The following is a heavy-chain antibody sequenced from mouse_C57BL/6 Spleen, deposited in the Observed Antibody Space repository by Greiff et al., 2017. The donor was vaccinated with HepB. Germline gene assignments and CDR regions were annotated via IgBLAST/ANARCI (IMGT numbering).Heavy chain of an antibody. CDR1: GYSFTDYN. CDR3: ARGRVYSNPYAMDY. J-gene: IGHJ4*01. Sequence: EVKLMESGPELVKPGASVKISCKASGYSFTDYNMNWVKQSNGKSLEWIGVINPNYGTTSYNQKFKGKATLTVDQSSSTAYMQLNSLTSEDSAVYYCARGRVYSNPYAMDYWGQGTSVTVSS. V-gene: IGHV1-39*01. CDR2: INPNYGTT. D-gene: IGHD2-5*01.